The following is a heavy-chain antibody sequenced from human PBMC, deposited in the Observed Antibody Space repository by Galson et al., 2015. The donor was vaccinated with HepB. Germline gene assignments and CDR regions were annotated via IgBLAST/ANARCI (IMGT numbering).Heavy chain of an antibody. Sequence: TLSLTCTVSGGSISSYYWSWIRQPPGKGLEWIGYIYYSGSTNYNPSLKSRVTISVDTSKNQFSLKLSSVTAADTAVYYCARAKGIEQLATFDYWGQGTLVTVSS. V-gene: IGHV4-59*01. J-gene: IGHJ4*02. CDR2: IYYSGST. D-gene: IGHD6-13*01. CDR3: ARAKGIEQLATFDY. CDR1: GGSISSYY.